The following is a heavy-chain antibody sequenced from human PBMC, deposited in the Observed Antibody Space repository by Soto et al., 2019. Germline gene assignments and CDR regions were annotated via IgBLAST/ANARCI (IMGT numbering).Heavy chain of an antibody. Sequence: PSETLSLTCTVSGGSISDGYYWTWIRQHPGKGLEWIGSISASGSTSYNPSLKSRLTVSVDKSKNQSSLNLRSVTAADTAVYYCARRDRSGFSYWLDTWGQGTLVTVSS. CDR2: ISASGST. J-gene: IGHJ5*02. CDR1: GGSISDGYY. V-gene: IGHV4-31*03. D-gene: IGHD3-22*01. CDR3: ARRDRSGFSYWLDT.